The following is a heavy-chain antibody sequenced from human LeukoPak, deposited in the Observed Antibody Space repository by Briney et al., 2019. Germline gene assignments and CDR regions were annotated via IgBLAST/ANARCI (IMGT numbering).Heavy chain of an antibody. V-gene: IGHV3-74*01. J-gene: IGHJ4*02. Sequence: GSVRVSCTASGYTFSFYWMHWVRQAPGKGLVRVSWINRDGSGTIYAHSVKGRLTMTRDTAKNSVYLEMNSLRADDTALYFCERGYRHAGSGYQSLDYWGQGALVTVSA. D-gene: IGHD3-22*01. CDR2: INRDGSGT. CDR1: GYTFSFYW. CDR3: ERGYRHAGSGYQSLDY.